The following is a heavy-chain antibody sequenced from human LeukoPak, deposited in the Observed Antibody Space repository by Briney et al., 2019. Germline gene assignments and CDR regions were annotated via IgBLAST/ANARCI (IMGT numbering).Heavy chain of an antibody. Sequence: PGGTLRLSCAASGITFSIFGMSWVRKAPGKGLEWIGSIYYTGSTYYNPPLKSRVTMSVATSKNQFSLQLNSVTPDDTAVYFCARGGMGTFDIFDQGTMVFVSS. D-gene: IGHD6-13*01. V-gene: IGHV4-59*04. CDR1: GITFSIFG. CDR2: IYYTGST. CDR3: ARGGMGTFDI. J-gene: IGHJ3*02.